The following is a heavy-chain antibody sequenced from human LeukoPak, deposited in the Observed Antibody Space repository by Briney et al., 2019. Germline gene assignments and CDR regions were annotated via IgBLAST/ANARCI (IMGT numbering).Heavy chain of an antibody. CDR3: ARVKTDWSTRANWFDP. V-gene: IGHV3-11*04. Sequence: PGGSLRLSCAASGFTFTDYYMSWYRQAPGKGLEWLSSISTSGSTMYYADSVKGRFTISRDNAKNSLYLQMNSLRAEDTAVYYCARVKTDWSTRANWFDPWGQGTLVTVSS. D-gene: IGHD3-9*01. CDR2: ISTSGSTM. J-gene: IGHJ5*02. CDR1: GFTFTDYY.